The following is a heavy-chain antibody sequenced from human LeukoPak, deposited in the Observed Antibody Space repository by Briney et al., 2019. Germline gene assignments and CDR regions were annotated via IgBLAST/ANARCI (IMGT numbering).Heavy chain of an antibody. J-gene: IGHJ4*02. CDR2: TTNDGSST. D-gene: IGHD1-7*01. CDR1: GFTFSSHW. CDR3: ATQQGGNSAY. Sequence: PGGSLRLSCAASGFTFSSHWMHWVRQAPGKGLVWVSRTTNDGSSTTYADSVKGRFTISRDNAKNMLYLQVNSLRAEDTAVYYCATQQGGNSAYWGQGTLVTVSS. V-gene: IGHV3-74*01.